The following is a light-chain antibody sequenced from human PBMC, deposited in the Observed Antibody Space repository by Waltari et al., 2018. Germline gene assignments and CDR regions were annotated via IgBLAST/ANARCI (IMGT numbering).Light chain of an antibody. J-gene: IGLJ1*01. Sequence: SYVVTQPPSVSAAPGETATITCGGDNIGTDSVHWYQQKAGQAPVLVIFYDRDRPSGIPDRFSGSNSGNTATLTISRVEAGDEARYYCHVWHPHVDPGVFGTGTEVTVL. CDR2: YDR. CDR1: NIGTDS. V-gene: IGLV3-21*04. CDR3: HVWHPHVDPGV.